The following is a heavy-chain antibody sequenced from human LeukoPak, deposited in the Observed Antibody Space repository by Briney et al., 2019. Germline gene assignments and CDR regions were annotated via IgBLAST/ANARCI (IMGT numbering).Heavy chain of an antibody. CDR2: INPSGGST. CDR3: ARVYRSRDTIFARALGYFDY. D-gene: IGHD3-9*01. Sequence: ASVKVSCKASGYTFTSYYMHWVRQAPGQGLEWMGIINPSGGSTSYAQRFQGRLTMTRDTSTSTVYMELSSLRSEDTAVYYCARVYRSRDTIFARALGYFDYWGQGTLVTVSS. CDR1: GYTFTSYY. V-gene: IGHV1-46*01. J-gene: IGHJ4*02.